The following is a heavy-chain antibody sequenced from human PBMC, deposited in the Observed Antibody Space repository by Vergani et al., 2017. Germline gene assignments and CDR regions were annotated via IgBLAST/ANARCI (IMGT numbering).Heavy chain of an antibody. J-gene: IGHJ4*02. V-gene: IGHV3-30-3*01. Sequence: QVQLVESGGGVVQPGRSLRLSCAASGFTFSSYAMHWVRQAPGKGLGWVAVISYDGSNKYYADSVKGRFTISRDNSKNTLYLQMNSLRAEDTAVYYCARERIRSSDYWGQGTLVTVSS. CDR2: ISYDGSNK. CDR1: GFTFSSYA. CDR3: ARERIRSSDY. D-gene: IGHD3-10*01.